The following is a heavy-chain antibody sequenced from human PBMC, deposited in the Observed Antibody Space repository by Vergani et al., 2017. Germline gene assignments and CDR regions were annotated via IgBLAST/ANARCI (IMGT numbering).Heavy chain of an antibody. J-gene: IGHJ6*02. V-gene: IGHV3-23*01. CDR1: GFTFNHYA. CDR3: AKANPRNSGYDYLYYYHAMDV. CDR2: ISGSGGST. D-gene: IGHD5-12*01. Sequence: EVQLLESGGDLVQPGGSLRLSCEASGFTFNHYAMNWVRQAPGKGLEWVSGISGSGGSTYYAGSVKGRFTISRDSSKNTLYLQMNSLSAGDTAVYYCAKANPRNSGYDYLYYYHAMDVWGQGTTVTVSS.